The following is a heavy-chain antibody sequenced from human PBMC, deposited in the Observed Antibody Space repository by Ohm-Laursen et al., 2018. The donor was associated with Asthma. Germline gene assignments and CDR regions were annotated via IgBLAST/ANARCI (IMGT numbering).Heavy chain of an antibody. Sequence: TLSLTCPVSGGSVSGYDWSWVRQAPGRDLEWVPYIQSSGGANYNPSLKSRVTISVDTSKNQFSLKLSPVTAADTAVFYCARAPIGVNAFDIWGQGTMVTVSS. V-gene: IGHV4-59*02. J-gene: IGHJ3*02. CDR3: ARAPIGVNAFDI. D-gene: IGHD2-8*01. CDR1: GGSVSGYD. CDR2: IQSSGGA.